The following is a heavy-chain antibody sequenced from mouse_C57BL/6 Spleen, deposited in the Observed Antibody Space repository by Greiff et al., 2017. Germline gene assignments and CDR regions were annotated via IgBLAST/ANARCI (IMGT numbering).Heavy chain of an antibody. Sequence: QVQLQQPGAELVKPGASVKVSCKASGYTFSSYWMHWVKQRPGQGLAWIGRLHPSDSDTNYNHKFKGKATLTVDKSSSTAYMQLSSLTSEDSAVYYCAISASSGYSAWFAYWGQGTLVTVSA. CDR1: GYTFSSYW. CDR3: AISASSGYSAWFAY. V-gene: IGHV1-74*01. D-gene: IGHD3-2*02. CDR2: LHPSDSDT. J-gene: IGHJ3*01.